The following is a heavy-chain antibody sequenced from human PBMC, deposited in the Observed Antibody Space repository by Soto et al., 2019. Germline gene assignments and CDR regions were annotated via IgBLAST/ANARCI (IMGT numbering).Heavy chain of an antibody. CDR2: IIPIFGTA. D-gene: IGHD5-18*01. CDR1: GGTFSSYA. Sequence: GASVKVSCKASGGTFSSYAISWVRQAPGQGLEWMGGIIPIFGTANYAQKFQGRVTITADESTSTAYMELSSLRSEDTAVYYCASLGRNSYGPWGQGTLVTVSS. J-gene: IGHJ5*02. CDR3: ASLGRNSYGP. V-gene: IGHV1-69*13.